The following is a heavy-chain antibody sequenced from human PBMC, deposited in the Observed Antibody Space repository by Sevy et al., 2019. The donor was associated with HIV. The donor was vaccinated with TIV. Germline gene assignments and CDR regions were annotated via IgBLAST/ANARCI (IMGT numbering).Heavy chain of an antibody. CDR3: ARDRKVLLVVYAIPFDVFDI. CDR1: GFTFSNHA. Sequence: GGSLRLTCAASGFTFSNHAMHWVRRAPGKGLEWVAFIRYDGTNEDYADSVKGRFTISRDNSKNTLYLQMNSLRPEDTAVYYCARDRKVLLVVYAIPFDVFDIWGQGTMVTVSS. D-gene: IGHD2-8*02. V-gene: IGHV3-30*02. CDR2: IRYDGTNE. J-gene: IGHJ3*02.